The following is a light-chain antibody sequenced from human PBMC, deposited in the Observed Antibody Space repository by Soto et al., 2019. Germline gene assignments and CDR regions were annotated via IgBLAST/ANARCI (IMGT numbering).Light chain of an antibody. J-gene: IGKJ4*02. CDR3: QQVTRYPFT. CDR2: AAT. CDR1: QGMSQY. V-gene: IGKV1-9*01. Sequence: DIRLTQAPSLLSASVGDRVTITCRASQGMSQYVAWYQQKPGKAPELLIHAATVLQPGVPSRFSGTGSATELILTISSLQPEDFATHYCQQVTRYPFTVVVRTK.